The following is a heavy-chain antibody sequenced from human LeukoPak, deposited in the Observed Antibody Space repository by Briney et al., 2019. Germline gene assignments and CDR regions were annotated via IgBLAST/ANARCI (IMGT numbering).Heavy chain of an antibody. D-gene: IGHD3-3*01. CDR2: INHSGST. J-gene: IGHJ5*02. CDR3: ASIPPITIFGVVIP. V-gene: IGHV4-34*01. CDR1: GGSFSGYY. Sequence: PSETLSLTCAVYGGSFSGYYWTWIRQPPGKGLEWIGEINHSGSTNYNPSLKSRVTISVDTSKNQFSLKLSSVTAADTAVYYCASIPPITIFGVVIPWGQGTLVTVSS.